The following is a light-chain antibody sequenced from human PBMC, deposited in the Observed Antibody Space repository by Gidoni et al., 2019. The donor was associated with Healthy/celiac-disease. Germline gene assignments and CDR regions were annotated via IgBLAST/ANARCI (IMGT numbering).Light chain of an antibody. CDR3: QQDYSTPRT. V-gene: IGKV4-1*01. J-gene: IGKJ1*01. CDR2: WAS. CDR1: QSVLYSANNKNY. Sequence: GSLGERATINCKSSQSVLYSANNKNYLAWYQQKPGQPPKLLIYWASTRESGVPDRFSGSGSGTDFTLTISSLQAEDVAVYYCQQDYSTPRTFGQGTKVEIK.